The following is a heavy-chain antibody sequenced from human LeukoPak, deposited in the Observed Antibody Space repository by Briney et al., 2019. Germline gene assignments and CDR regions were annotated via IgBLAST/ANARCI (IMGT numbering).Heavy chain of an antibody. CDR3: ARSSDYGDY. J-gene: IGHJ4*02. V-gene: IGHV3-21*01. Sequence: XXAPGKGLEWVSSISSSSSYIYYADSVKGRFTISRDNAKNSLYLQMNSLRAEDTAVYYCARSSDYGDYWGQGTLVTVSS. D-gene: IGHD3-10*01. CDR2: ISSSSSYI.